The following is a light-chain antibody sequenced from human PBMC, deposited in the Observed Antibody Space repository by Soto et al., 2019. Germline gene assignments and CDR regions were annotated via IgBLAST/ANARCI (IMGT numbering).Light chain of an antibody. J-gene: IGLJ1*01. V-gene: IGLV2-14*03. CDR2: GVS. CDR1: SSDIGGSNY. CDR3: YSSRSSSSTIYV. Sequence: QSALTQPASVSGSPGQSITISCAGTSSDIGGSNYVSWYQQHPGKAPKLMIYGVSNRPSGVSNRFSGSKSGNTAFLTISWLQSEDEANYFCYSSRSSSSTIYVFVTGTKVTVL.